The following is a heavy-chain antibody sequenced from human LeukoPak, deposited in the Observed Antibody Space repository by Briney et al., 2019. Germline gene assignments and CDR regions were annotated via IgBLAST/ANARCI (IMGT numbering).Heavy chain of an antibody. D-gene: IGHD3-16*01. Sequence: GGSLRLSCAASGFTFSTYPMSWVRQAPGKGLEWVSSISAYGSDTFHADSVKGRFTISRDNSKNTLSLQMNSLIADDTAVYYRAKGGASRHFDYWGQGTLVTVSS. CDR2: ISAYGSDT. V-gene: IGHV3-23*01. CDR1: GFTFSTYP. CDR3: AKGGASRHFDY. J-gene: IGHJ4*02.